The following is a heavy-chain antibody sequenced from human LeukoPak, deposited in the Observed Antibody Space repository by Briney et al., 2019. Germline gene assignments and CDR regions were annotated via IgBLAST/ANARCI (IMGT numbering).Heavy chain of an antibody. CDR2: ISIGGGTT. CDR1: GFTFRRHG. D-gene: IGHD3-22*01. Sequence: GGSLRLSCVASGFTFRRHGMSWVRQAPGTGPEWVSFISIGGGTTFYAESVKGRFTISRDNSKNTLYLQMNSLRGEDTAVYYCARDLNYYDSSGYGHWGQGTLVTVSS. J-gene: IGHJ4*02. V-gene: IGHV3-23*01. CDR3: ARDLNYYDSSGYGH.